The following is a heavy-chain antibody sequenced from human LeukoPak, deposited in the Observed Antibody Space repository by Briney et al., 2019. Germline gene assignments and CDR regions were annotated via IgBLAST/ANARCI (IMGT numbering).Heavy chain of an antibody. CDR2: ADPEDGEI. J-gene: IGHJ4*02. CDR1: GYTFTDYY. D-gene: IGHD6-6*01. CDR3: ARKYDSSLHFDY. Sequence: GASVKVSCKASGYTFTDYYMHWVQQAPGKGLEWMGRADPEDGEIRYAEKFQGRVTITTDTSADTVYMELSSLRSDDTAVYYCARKYDSSLHFDYWGQGTLVTVSS. V-gene: IGHV1-69-2*01.